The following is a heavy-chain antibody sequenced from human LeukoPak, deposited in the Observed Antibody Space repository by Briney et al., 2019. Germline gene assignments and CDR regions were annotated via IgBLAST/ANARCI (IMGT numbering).Heavy chain of an antibody. V-gene: IGHV3-23*01. D-gene: IGHD1-26*01. CDR1: GFTFSSYA. J-gene: IGHJ4*02. CDR3: AKAPSSGSYFHFDY. Sequence: GGSLRLSCAASGFTFSSYAMSWVRQAPGKGLEWVSAISGSGGSTYYADSAKGRFTISRDNSKNTLYLQMNSLRAEDTAVYYCAKAPSSGSYFHFDYWGQGTLVTVSS. CDR2: ISGSGGST.